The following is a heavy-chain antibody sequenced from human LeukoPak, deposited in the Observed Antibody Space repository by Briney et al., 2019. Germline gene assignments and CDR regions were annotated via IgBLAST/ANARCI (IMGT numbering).Heavy chain of an antibody. D-gene: IGHD3-16*01. CDR3: ARDRAGGPPHFDY. CDR2: INHSGST. J-gene: IGHJ4*02. Sequence: SETLSLTCAVYGGSFSGYYWSWIRQPPGKGLEWIGEINHSGSTNYNPSLKSRVTMSVDTSKNQFSLKLSSVTAADTAVYYCARDRAGGPPHFDYWGQGTLVTVSS. V-gene: IGHV4-34*01. CDR1: GGSFSGYY.